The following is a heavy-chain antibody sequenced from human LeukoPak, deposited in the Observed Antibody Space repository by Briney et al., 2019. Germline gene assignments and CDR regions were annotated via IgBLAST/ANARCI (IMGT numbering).Heavy chain of an antibody. D-gene: IGHD3-3*01. J-gene: IGHJ4*02. V-gene: IGHV4-59*02. CDR1: GGSVSSYY. CDR2: IYYSGST. CDR3: ASRSSIWSGYQDTLYYFDS. Sequence: SETLSLTCTVSGGSVSSYYLSWIRQPPGKGLEWIGYIYYSGSTNYSPSLKSRVTISVDTSKNQFSLKLSSVTAAGTAVYYCASRSSIWSGYQDTLYYFDSWGQGTLVTVSS.